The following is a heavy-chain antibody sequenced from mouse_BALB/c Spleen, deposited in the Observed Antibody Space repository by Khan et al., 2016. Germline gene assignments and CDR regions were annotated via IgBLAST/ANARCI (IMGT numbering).Heavy chain of an antibody. J-gene: IGHJ1*01. CDR3: ARYRYDAYFDV. V-gene: IGHV1-20*02. Sequence: VQLKESGPELVKPGASVKISCKASGYSFTDYFMNWVMQSHGKSLEWIGRINPYNGDTFFNQKFKGTATLTVDRSSSTAHMELRSLASEDSAVYYCARYRYDAYFDVWGAGTTVTVSS. CDR2: INPYNGDT. D-gene: IGHD2-14*01. CDR1: GYSFTDYF.